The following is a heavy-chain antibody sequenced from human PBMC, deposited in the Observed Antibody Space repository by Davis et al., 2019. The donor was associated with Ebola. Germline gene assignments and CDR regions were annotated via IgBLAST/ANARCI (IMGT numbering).Heavy chain of an antibody. D-gene: IGHD3-3*01. CDR3: ARGGGFWSGYYYYYYGMDV. J-gene: IGHJ6*02. V-gene: IGHV4-34*01. Sequence: PSETLSLTCAVYGGSFSGYYWSWIRQPPGKGLEWIGEINHSGRTNYNPSLKSRVTISVDTSKNQFSLKLSSVTAADTAVYYCARGGGFWSGYYYYYYGMDVWGQGTTVTASS. CDR2: INHSGRT. CDR1: GGSFSGYY.